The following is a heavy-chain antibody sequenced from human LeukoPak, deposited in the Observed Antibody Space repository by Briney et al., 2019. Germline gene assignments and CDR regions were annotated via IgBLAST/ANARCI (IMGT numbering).Heavy chain of an antibody. CDR1: GFTLSSYA. CDR3: AKAPVTTCSGAYCYPFAY. V-gene: IGHV3-23*01. Sequence: PGGSLRLSCAASGFTLSSYAMSWVRQGPGKGLEWVSAISVSGNTYHADSVKGRFTISRDSSKNTLYLQMNILRAEDAAVYYCAKAPVTTCSGAYCYPFAYWGQGTLVTVSS. J-gene: IGHJ4*02. D-gene: IGHD2-15*01. CDR2: ISVSGNT.